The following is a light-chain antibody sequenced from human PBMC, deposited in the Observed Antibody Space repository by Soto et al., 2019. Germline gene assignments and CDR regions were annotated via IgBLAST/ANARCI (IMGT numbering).Light chain of an antibody. CDR2: DAS. CDR3: HSRA. J-gene: IGKJ5*01. Sequence: DIQLPQTPSTLSASLGDEFTITCRASQTISRWLAWYQQKPGRAPKLLIYDASTLESGVPSRFSGSGSETEFTLTISGLQPDDFATYFCHSRAFGQGTRLEIK. V-gene: IGKV1-5*01. CDR1: QTISRW.